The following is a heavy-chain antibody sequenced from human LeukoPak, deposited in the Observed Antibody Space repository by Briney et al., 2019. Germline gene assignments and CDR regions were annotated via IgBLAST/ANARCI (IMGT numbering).Heavy chain of an antibody. J-gene: IGHJ1*01. CDR1: GYTFTGYY. V-gene: IGHV1-2*02. CDR2: INPDSGGT. Sequence: ASVKVSCKASGYTFTGYYIHWVRQAPGQGLEWMGWINPDSGGTNYAQKFQGRVSMTRDTSISTAYMELSRLRPDDTAVYYCARAEYYGSEEGPRRWGQGTLVTVSS. CDR3: ARAEYYGSEEGPRR. D-gene: IGHD3-10*01.